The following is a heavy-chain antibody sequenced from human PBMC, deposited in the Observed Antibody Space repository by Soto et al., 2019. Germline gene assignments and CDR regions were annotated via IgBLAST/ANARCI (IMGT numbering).Heavy chain of an antibody. D-gene: IGHD4-4*01. J-gene: IGHJ4*03. CDR2: ISTHNGNP. Sequence: ASVKGRGKNFGYTFNTDCISWLRQAPGQGLDWMGWISTHNGNPNYVPKFQGRITMTTDTSTSTAYMALRSLRSDDTALYFCARCNSNYFNFWGQGCPVTGSS. CDR1: GYTFNTDC. CDR3: ARCNSNYFNF. V-gene: IGHV1-18*01.